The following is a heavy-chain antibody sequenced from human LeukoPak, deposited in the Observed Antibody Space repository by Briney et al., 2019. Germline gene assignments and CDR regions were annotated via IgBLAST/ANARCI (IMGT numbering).Heavy chain of an antibody. CDR1: GYTFTSYD. D-gene: IGHD6-19*01. CDR2: MNPNSGNT. Sequence: ASVKVSCKASGYTFTSYDINWVRQPPAQGLEWMGWMNPNSGNTGYAQKFQGRVTMTRNTSITTAYMELRSLRSEDTAVYYCARVVSGWYVSDYYYYMDVWGKGTTVTVSS. J-gene: IGHJ6*03. V-gene: IGHV1-8*01. CDR3: ARVVSGWYVSDYYYYMDV.